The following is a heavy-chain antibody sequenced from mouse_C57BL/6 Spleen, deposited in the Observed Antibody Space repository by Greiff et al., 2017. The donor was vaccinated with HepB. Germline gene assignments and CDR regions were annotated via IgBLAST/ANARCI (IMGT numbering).Heavy chain of an antibody. CDR1: GYTFTDYY. D-gene: IGHD3-1*01. CDR2: IYPGSGNT. CDR3: ARDTGYESYWYFDV. V-gene: IGHV1-76*01. J-gene: IGHJ1*03. Sequence: QVQLQQSGAELVRPGASVKLSCKASGYTFTDYYINWVKQRPGQGLEWIARIYPGSGNTYYNEKFKGKATLTAEKSSSTAYMQLSSLTSEDSAVYFCARDTGYESYWYFDVWGTGTTVTVSS.